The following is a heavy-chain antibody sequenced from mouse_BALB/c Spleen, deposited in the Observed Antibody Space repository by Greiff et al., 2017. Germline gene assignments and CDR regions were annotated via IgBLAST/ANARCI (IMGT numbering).Heavy chain of an antibody. D-gene: IGHD2-14*01. CDR1: GFTFTDYY. Sequence: EVMLVESRGGLVQPGGSLRLSCATSGFTFTDYYMSWVRQPPGKALEWLGFIRNKANGYTTEYSASVKGRFTISRDNSQSILYLQMNTLRAEDSATYYCARLAYYRYDGAMDYWGQGTSVTVSS. V-gene: IGHV7-3*02. CDR3: ARLAYYRYDGAMDY. J-gene: IGHJ4*01. CDR2: IRNKANGYTT.